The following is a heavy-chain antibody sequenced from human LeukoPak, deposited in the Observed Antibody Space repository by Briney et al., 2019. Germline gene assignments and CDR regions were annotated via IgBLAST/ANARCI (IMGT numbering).Heavy chain of an antibody. CDR1: GGSISSSRYY. J-gene: IGHJ4*02. CDR3: ARAIRYFDWLFFDY. Sequence: PSETLSLTCTVSGGSISSSRYYWGWIRQPPGKGLEWIGSIYYSGSTYYNPSLKSRVTISVDTSKNQFSLKLSSVTAADTAVYYCARAIRYFDWLFFDYWGQGTLVTVSS. D-gene: IGHD3-9*01. V-gene: IGHV4-39*07. CDR2: IYYSGST.